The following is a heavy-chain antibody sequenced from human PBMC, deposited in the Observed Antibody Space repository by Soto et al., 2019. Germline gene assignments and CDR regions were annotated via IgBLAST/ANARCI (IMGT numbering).Heavy chain of an antibody. CDR2: IYYSGST. V-gene: IGHV4-59*01. J-gene: IGHJ5*02. CDR1: DDSISNYY. D-gene: IGHD6-13*01. Sequence: QVQLQEPGPGLVKPSETLSLTCTVSDDSISNYYWSWIRQSPGKGLEWIGYIYYSGSTNYNPSLKSRVTMSIDTSKNQFSLELSSVTAADTAVYYCAREGIAALENWFDPWGQGTLVTVSS. CDR3: AREGIAALENWFDP.